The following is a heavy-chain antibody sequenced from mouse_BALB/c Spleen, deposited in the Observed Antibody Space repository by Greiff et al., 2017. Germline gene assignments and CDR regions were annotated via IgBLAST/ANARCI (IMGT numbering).Heavy chain of an antibody. Sequence: VQLQQPGAELVRPGASVKLSCKASGYTFTSYWINWVKQRPGQGLEWIGNIYPSDSYTNYNQKFKDKATLTVDKSSSTAYMQLSSPTSEDSAVYYCTRGGGDYAWFAYWGQGTLVTVSA. CDR3: TRGGGDYAWFAY. V-gene: IGHV1-69*02. CDR2: IYPSDSYT. CDR1: GYTFTSYW. J-gene: IGHJ3*01. D-gene: IGHD2-13*01.